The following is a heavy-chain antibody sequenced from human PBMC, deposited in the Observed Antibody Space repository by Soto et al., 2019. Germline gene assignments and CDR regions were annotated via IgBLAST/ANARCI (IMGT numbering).Heavy chain of an antibody. J-gene: IGHJ4*02. Sequence: SVTMSLTCAVYGGSFSGYSWSWIRKTTGKGLEWIGYIYHSGSTYYNPSLKSRVTISVDRSKNQFSLKLSSVTAADTAVYYFAGVGDILTGSVLDSWGQGPLVPVSS. CDR3: AGVGDILTGSVLDS. V-gene: IGHV4-30-2*01. D-gene: IGHD3-9*01. CDR1: GGSFSGYS. CDR2: IYHSGST.